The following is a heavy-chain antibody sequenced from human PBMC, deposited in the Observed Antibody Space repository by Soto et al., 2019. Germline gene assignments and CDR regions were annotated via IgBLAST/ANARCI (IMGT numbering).Heavy chain of an antibody. CDR3: AKSLLDIVVVPAAVPPGVGYYYGMDV. CDR2: ISYDGSNK. CDR1: GFTFSSYG. V-gene: IGHV3-30*18. J-gene: IGHJ6*02. Sequence: QVQLVESGGGVVQPGRSLRLSCAASGFTFSSYGMHWVRQAPGKGLEWVAVISYDGSNKYYADSVKGRFTISRDNSKNPLYLQMNSLRAEATAVYYCAKSLLDIVVVPAAVPPGVGYYYGMDVWGQGTTVTVSS. D-gene: IGHD2-2*01.